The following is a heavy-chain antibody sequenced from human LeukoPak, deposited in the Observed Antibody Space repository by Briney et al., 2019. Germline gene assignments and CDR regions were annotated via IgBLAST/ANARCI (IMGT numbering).Heavy chain of an antibody. CDR2: IYASGST. J-gene: IGHJ4*02. CDR1: GGSISSGSYY. D-gene: IGHD3-16*01. Sequence: SETLSLTCTVSGGSISSGSYYWSWIRQPAGKGLEWIGRIYASGSTNYNPSLKSRVTISVDTSKNQFSLKLSSVTAADTAVYYCAREETSTVWDWGQGTLVTVSS. CDR3: AREETSTVWD. V-gene: IGHV4-61*02.